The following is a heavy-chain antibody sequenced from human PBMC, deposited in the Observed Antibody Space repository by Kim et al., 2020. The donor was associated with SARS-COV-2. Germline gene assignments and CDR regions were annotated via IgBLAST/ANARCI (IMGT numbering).Heavy chain of an antibody. V-gene: IGHV7-4-1*02. J-gene: IGHJ5*02. Sequence: YAQGFTGRFVFSVDTSVSTAYLQISSLKAEDTAVYYCARVPQLLGNWFDPWGQGTLVTVSS. CDR3: ARVPQLLGNWFDP. D-gene: IGHD2-2*01.